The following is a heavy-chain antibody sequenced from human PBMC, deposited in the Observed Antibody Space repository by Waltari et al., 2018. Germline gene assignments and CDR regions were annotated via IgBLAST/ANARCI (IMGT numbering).Heavy chain of an antibody. D-gene: IGHD1-26*01. J-gene: IGHJ6*02. V-gene: IGHV3-23*01. CDR1: GFTFSSYA. CDR2: IRGSGGST. Sequence: EVQLLESGGGLVQPGGSLRLSCAASGFTFSSYAMSWVRQAPGKGLAWVSAIRGSGGSTYYADSGKGRFTISRDKSKNTLYLQMNSLRAEDTAVYYCANKGGGMWELRYYYGMDVWGQGTTVTVSS. CDR3: ANKGGGMWELRYYYGMDV.